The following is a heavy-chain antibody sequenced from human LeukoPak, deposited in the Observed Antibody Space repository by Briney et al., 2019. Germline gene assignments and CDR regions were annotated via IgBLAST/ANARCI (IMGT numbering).Heavy chain of an antibody. D-gene: IGHD4-17*01. CDR2: IYYSGST. CDR1: GGSISSYY. CDR3: ARRTVTRKAFDI. V-gene: IGHV4-59*01. Sequence: SETLSLTCTVSGGSISSYYWSWIRQPPGKGLEGIGYIYYSGSTNYNPSLKSRVTISVDTSKNQFSLKLSSVTAADTAVYYCARRTVTRKAFDIWGQGTMVTVSS. J-gene: IGHJ3*02.